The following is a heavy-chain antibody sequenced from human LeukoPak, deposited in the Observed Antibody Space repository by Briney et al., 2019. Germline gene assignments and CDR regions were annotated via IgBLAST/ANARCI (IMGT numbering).Heavy chain of an antibody. CDR2: IIPILGIA. CDR1: GGTFSSYA. V-gene: IGHV1-69*04. CDR3: ARHSSGWPVGY. J-gene: IGHJ4*02. D-gene: IGHD6-19*01. Sequence: SVKVSCKASGGTFSSYAISWVRQAPGQGLEWMGRIIPILGIANYAQKFQGRVTITADKSTSTAYMELSSLRSEDTAVYYCARHSSGWPVGYWGQGTLVTVSS.